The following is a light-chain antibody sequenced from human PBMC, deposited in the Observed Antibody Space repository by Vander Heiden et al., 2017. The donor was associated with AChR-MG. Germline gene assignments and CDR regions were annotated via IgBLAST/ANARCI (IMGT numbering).Light chain of an antibody. Sequence: DIVMTQSPLSLPVTPGEPASLSCRSSQGLLHSNGYTYLDGNMRKLGQSPQLLIYLGSNRASGAPDRLSGSGSGTDFTLKTSRVEAENVGVYYCMQALQTPPAFGEGTKLEIK. CDR2: LGS. V-gene: IGKV2-28*01. CDR1: QGLLHSNGYTY. J-gene: IGKJ2*01. CDR3: MQALQTPPA.